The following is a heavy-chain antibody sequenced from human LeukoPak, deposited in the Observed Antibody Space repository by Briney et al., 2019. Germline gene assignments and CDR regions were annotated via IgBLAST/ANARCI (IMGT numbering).Heavy chain of an antibody. J-gene: IGHJ6*03. Sequence: SVKVSCKASGGTFSSYAISWVRQAPGQGLEWMGGIIPIFGTANYAQKFQGRVTITTDESTSTAYMELSSLRSEDTAVYYCARVPTPNYYYYYYMDVWGKGTTVTVSS. CDR3: ARVPTPNYYYYYYMDV. V-gene: IGHV1-69*05. CDR1: GGTFSSYA. CDR2: IIPIFGTA. D-gene: IGHD4-23*01.